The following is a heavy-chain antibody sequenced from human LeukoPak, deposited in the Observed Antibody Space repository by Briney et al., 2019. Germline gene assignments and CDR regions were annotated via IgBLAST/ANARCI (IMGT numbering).Heavy chain of an antibody. D-gene: IGHD3-10*01. J-gene: IGHJ6*03. CDR2: IRYDGSNK. CDR1: GFTFSSYG. CDR3: AKDRRITNWHYMDV. Sequence: PGGSLRLSCAASGFTFSSYGMHWVRQAPGKGLEWVAFIRYDGSNKYYADSVKGRFTISRDNSKNTLYLQMNSLRAEDTAVYYCAKDRRITNWHYMDVWGKGTTVTISS. V-gene: IGHV3-30*02.